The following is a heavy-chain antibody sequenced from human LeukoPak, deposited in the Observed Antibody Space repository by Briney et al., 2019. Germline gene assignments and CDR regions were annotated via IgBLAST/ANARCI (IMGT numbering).Heavy chain of an antibody. CDR2: ISSSSSYI. Sequence: GGSLRLSCAASGFTFSSYSMNWVRQAPGKGLEWVSSISSSSSYIYYADSVKGRFTISRDNAKNSLYLQMNSLRAEDTAVYYCARGVTVIGPDYWGQGTLVTVSS. V-gene: IGHV3-21*01. CDR1: GFTFSSYS. D-gene: IGHD3-22*01. J-gene: IGHJ4*02. CDR3: ARGVTVIGPDY.